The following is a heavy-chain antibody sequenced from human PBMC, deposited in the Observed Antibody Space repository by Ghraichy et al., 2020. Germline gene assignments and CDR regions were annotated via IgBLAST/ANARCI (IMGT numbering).Heavy chain of an antibody. CDR1: GGSITTYY. D-gene: IGHD4-17*01. V-gene: IGHV4-59*01. CDR2: IYYSGST. Sequence: SETLSLTCTVSGGSITTYYWSWIRQPPGKGLEWIGYIYYSGSTIYNPSLKSRVTISLDTSKNQFSLNLSLLTAADTAVYSCARGPASGTTAHYFDYWGQGALVTVSS. J-gene: IGHJ4*02. CDR3: ARGPASGTTAHYFDY.